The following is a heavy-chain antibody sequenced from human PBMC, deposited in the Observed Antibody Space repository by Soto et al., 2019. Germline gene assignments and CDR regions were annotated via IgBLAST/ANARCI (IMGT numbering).Heavy chain of an antibody. CDR2: IYPGDSDT. CDR1: GYSFTSYW. CDR3: ARVQQLVPYYYYGMDV. D-gene: IGHD6-6*01. J-gene: IGHJ6*02. V-gene: IGHV5-51*01. Sequence: VESLKISCKGSGYSFTSYWIGWVRQMPGKGLEWMGTIYPGDSDTRYSPSFQGQVTISADKSISTAYLQWSSLKASDTAMYYCARVQQLVPYYYYGMDVWGQGTTVTVSS.